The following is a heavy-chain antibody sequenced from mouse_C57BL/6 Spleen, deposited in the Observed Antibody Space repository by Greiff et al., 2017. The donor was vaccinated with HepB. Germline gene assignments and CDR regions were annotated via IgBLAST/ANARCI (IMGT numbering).Heavy chain of an antibody. Sequence: VQLQQSGAELVRPGASVKLSCTASGFNIKDDYMHWVKQRPEQGLEWIGWIDPENGDTEYASKFQGKATITADTSSNTAYLQLSSLTSEDTAVYYCTTGDGSSDQFAYWGQGTLVTVSA. CDR3: TTGDGSSDQFAY. CDR1: GFNIKDDY. D-gene: IGHD1-1*01. CDR2: IDPENGDT. V-gene: IGHV14-4*01. J-gene: IGHJ3*01.